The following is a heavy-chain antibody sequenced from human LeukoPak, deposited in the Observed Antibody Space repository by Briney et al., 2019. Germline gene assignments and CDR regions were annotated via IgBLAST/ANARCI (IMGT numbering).Heavy chain of an antibody. J-gene: IGHJ4*02. Sequence: PGGSLRLSCAGSGYSFDSYAMTWVRQAPGKGLEGVSSINGGGDITYYAESVKGRVTLSRDNSKNTLFLQMNSLRGEDTAVFYCAKRYGDSTGWFFDFWGQGSLVTVSS. CDR3: AKRYGDSTGWFFDF. D-gene: IGHD6-13*01. CDR1: GYSFDSYA. CDR2: INGGGDIT. V-gene: IGHV3-23*01.